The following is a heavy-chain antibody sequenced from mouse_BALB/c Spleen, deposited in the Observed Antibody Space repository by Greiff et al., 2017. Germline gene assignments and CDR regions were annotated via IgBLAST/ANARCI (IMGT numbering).Heavy chain of an antibody. CDR2: IRNKANGYTT. D-gene: IGHD4-1*01. Sequence: DVHLVESGGGLVQPGGSLRLSCATSGFTFTDYYMSWVRQPPGKALEWLGFIRNKANGYTTEYSASVKGRFTISRDNSQSILYLQMNTLRAEDSATYYCARETGTGFDYWGQGTTLTVSS. CDR1: GFTFTDYY. J-gene: IGHJ2*01. V-gene: IGHV7-3*02. CDR3: ARETGTGFDY.